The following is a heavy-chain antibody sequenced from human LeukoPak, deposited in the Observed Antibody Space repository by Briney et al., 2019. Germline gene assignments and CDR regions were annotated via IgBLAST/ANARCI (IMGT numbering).Heavy chain of an antibody. Sequence: SETLSLTCTVSGGSISSSSYYWGWIRQPPGKGLEWIGSIYYSGSTYYNPSLKSRVTISVDTSKNQFSLKLSSVTAADTAVYYCARLVPLGGWFDPWGQGTLVTVSS. CDR2: IYYSGST. J-gene: IGHJ5*02. V-gene: IGHV4-39*01. CDR1: GGSISSSSYY. CDR3: ARLVPLGGWFDP. D-gene: IGHD2-2*01.